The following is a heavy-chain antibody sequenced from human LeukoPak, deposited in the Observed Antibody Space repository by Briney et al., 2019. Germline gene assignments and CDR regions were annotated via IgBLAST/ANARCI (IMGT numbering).Heavy chain of an antibody. CDR3: AKDTFAGSYDILTGVFDY. Sequence: PGGSLRLSCAASGFTFSSYAMSWVRQAPGKGLEWVSAISGSGGSTYYADSVKGRFTISRDNSKNTLYLQMNSLRADDTAMYYCAKDTFAGSYDILTGVFDYWGQGTPVTVSS. CDR2: ISGSGGST. V-gene: IGHV3-23*01. CDR1: GFTFSSYA. J-gene: IGHJ4*02. D-gene: IGHD3-9*01.